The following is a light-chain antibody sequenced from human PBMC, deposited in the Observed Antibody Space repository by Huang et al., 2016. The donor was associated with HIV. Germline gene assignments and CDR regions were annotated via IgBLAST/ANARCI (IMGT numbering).Light chain of an antibody. J-gene: IGKJ1*01. Sequence: DIQMTQYPSSLSASVGHRVTITFRASQYIKNYLDWYQQKAGQVPKFLIYAASSLQSGVPSRFSVSGSGTDFTLSITSLQPEDVAIYYCQKYDSVPRTFGQGTKVDIK. CDR2: AAS. V-gene: IGKV1-27*01. CDR3: QKYDSVPRT. CDR1: QYIKNY.